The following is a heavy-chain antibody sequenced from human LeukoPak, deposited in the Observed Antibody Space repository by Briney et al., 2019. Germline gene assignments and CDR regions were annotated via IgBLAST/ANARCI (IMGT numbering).Heavy chain of an antibody. Sequence: GGSLRLSCAASGFTFSSYSMNWVRQAPGKGLEWVSSISSSSSYIYYADSVEGRFTISRDNAKNSLYLQMNSLRAEDTAVYYCARAGVDTAMVRPLDYWGQGTLVTVSS. CDR3: ARAGVDTAMVRPLDY. CDR2: ISSSSSYI. D-gene: IGHD5-18*01. CDR1: GFTFSSYS. J-gene: IGHJ4*02. V-gene: IGHV3-21*01.